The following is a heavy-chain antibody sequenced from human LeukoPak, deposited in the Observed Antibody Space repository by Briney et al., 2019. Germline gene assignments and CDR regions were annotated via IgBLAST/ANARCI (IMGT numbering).Heavy chain of an antibody. Sequence: PSETLSLTCTVSGGSISRYYWSWIRQPPGKGLEWIWYIYYSGSTNYNPSLKSRVTISVDTSKNQFSLKLSSVTAADTAVYDCARDRVRGGGGAFDIWGQGTMVTVSS. J-gene: IGHJ3*02. D-gene: IGHD3-10*01. CDR1: GGSISRYY. V-gene: IGHV4-59*01. CDR2: IYYSGST. CDR3: ARDRVRGGGGAFDI.